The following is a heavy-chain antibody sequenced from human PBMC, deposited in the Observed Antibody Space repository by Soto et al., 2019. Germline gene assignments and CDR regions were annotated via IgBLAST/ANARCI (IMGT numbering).Heavy chain of an antibody. CDR1: GRSFSGYY. CDR3: ARGHSTQRWLSNYPRFEY. V-gene: IGHV4-34*01. Sequence: SETLSLTCTVYGRSFSGYYWTWIRQPPGKGPEWIGEINHGGSTNYNPSLKSRVTISVDTSKNQFSLKLSSVTAADTAVYYCARGHSTQRWLSNYPRFEYWGQGTPVTVSS. D-gene: IGHD5-12*01. J-gene: IGHJ4*02. CDR2: INHGGST.